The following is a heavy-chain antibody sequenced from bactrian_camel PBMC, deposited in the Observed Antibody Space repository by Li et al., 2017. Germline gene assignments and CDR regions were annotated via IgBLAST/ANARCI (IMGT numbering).Heavy chain of an antibody. D-gene: IGHD5*01. V-gene: IGHV3S60*01. Sequence: HVQLVESGGGSVQAGGSLKLSCAISGYTWRYYCVAWFRQAGGAERELAAVIYFGGAGGDRTFHADSVKGRFIISRDNAKNTVDLQMNSLKPDDTGMYYCAARSATFCGGWFLQQPAGFPWWGQGTQVTVS. CDR1: GYTWRYYC. CDR2: IYFGGAGGDRT. J-gene: IGHJ4*01. CDR3: AARSATFCGGWFLQQPAGFPW.